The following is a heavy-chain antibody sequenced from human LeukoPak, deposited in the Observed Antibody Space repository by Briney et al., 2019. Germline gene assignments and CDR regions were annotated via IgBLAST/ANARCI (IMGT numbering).Heavy chain of an antibody. CDR1: GFTFNSYT. Sequence: GGSLRLSCAASGFTFNSYTMNWVRQAPGKGLEWVSSISTSSSYIYYADSVKGRFTISRDNAKNSLYLQMNSLRAGDTAVYYCAREGQQLVRGNWFDPWGQGTLVTVSS. D-gene: IGHD6-13*01. J-gene: IGHJ5*02. CDR3: AREGQQLVRGNWFDP. V-gene: IGHV3-21*01. CDR2: ISTSSSYI.